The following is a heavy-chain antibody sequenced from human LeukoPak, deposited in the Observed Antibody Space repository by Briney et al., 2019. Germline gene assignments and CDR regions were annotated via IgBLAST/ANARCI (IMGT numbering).Heavy chain of an antibody. CDR2: ISGSGGST. CDR1: GFTFSSYA. V-gene: IGHV3-23*01. J-gene: IGHJ4*02. Sequence: GGSLRLSCAASGFTFSSYAMSWVRQAPGKGLEWVSAISGSGGSTYYADSVKGRSTISRDNSKNTLYLQMNSLRAEGTAAYYCAKTHSSSWYRYWGQGTLVTVSS. D-gene: IGHD6-13*01. CDR3: AKTHSSSWYRY.